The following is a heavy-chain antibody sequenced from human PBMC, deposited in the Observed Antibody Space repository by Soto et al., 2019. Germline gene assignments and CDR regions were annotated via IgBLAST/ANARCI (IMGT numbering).Heavy chain of an antibody. CDR2: ISSSSRYI. Sequence: GGSLRLSCAASGFTFSTYSMNWVRQAPGKGLEWVSSISSSSRYIYYADSVKGRFTISRDNAMNSLYLQMNSLRAEDTAVYYCARDSNYFGSGSPFDYWGQRILVTVSS. CDR1: GFTFSTYS. CDR3: ARDSNYFGSGSPFDY. D-gene: IGHD3-10*01. V-gene: IGHV3-21*01. J-gene: IGHJ4*02.